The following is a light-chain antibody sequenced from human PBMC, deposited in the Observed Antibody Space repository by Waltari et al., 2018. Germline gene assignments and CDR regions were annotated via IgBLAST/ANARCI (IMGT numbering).Light chain of an antibody. CDR1: QSVLHSSHNKNY. CDR3: QQYYNAPLT. Sequence: DIVMTQSPDSLALSLGERATINCKSSQSVLHSSHNKNYLAWYQQKPGQPPNLLIYWASTRESGVPDRFSGSGSGTDFTLTISSLQAEDVAVYYCQQYYNAPLTFGGGTKVEIK. J-gene: IGKJ4*01. CDR2: WAS. V-gene: IGKV4-1*01.